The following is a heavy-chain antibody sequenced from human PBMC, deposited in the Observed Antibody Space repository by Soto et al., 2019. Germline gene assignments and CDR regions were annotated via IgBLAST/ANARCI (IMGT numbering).Heavy chain of an antibody. CDR1: GYTFNSYG. D-gene: IGHD3-3*01. Sequence: ASVKVSCKASGYTFNSYGISWGRQAPGQGRGWMGWSSAYNGNTNDALKLRGRGTMTTDTSTRTAYMKVRTQRSDGTSVYSCGRLTTYYDFRSGYGADYYFDHWGQATLVSVS. CDR3: GRLTTYYDFRSGYGADYYFDH. J-gene: IGHJ4*02. V-gene: IGHV1-18*01. CDR2: SSAYNGNT.